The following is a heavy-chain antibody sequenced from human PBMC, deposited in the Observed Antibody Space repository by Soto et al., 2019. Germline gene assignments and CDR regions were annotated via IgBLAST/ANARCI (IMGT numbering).Heavy chain of an antibody. CDR2: IIPIFGTA. J-gene: IGHJ6*02. Sequence: SVKVSCKASGGTFSSYAISWVRQAPGQGLEWMGGIIPIFGTANYAQKFQGRVTITADESTSTAYMELSSLRSEDTAVYYCARDKSVDFDWLSRSYYYYGMDVWGQGTTVTVSS. CDR1: GGTFSSYA. D-gene: IGHD3-9*01. V-gene: IGHV1-69*13. CDR3: ARDKSVDFDWLSRSYYYYGMDV.